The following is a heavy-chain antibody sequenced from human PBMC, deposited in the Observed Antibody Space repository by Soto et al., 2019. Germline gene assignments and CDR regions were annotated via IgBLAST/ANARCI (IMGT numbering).Heavy chain of an antibody. J-gene: IGHJ6*02. D-gene: IGHD2-2*01. V-gene: IGHV4-30-4*08. CDR3: ARAKYCISTSCANILDV. CDR2: IYYSGST. CDR1: GASISSGDDY. Sequence: QVQLQESGPGLVKPSQTLSLTCAVSGASISSGDDYWSWIRQPPGKGLEWIGYIYYSGSTYYNPYLKSRLTISVDTSKNQLSLKLSSVTAADTAVYYCARAKYCISTSCANILDVWGQGTTVTVSS.